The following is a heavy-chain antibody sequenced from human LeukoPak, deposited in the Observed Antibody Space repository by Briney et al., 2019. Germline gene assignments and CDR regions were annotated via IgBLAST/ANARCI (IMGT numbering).Heavy chain of an antibody. J-gene: IGHJ6*03. V-gene: IGHV1-69*01. CDR2: IIPIFGTA. CDR1: GGTFSSYA. CDR3: ARGVAVGYCSSTSCRSWNYYYMDV. Sequence: SVKVSCKASGGTFSSYAISLVRQAPGQGLEWMGGIIPIFGTANYAQKFQGRVTITADESTSTAYMELSSLRSEDTAVYYCARGVAVGYCSSTSCRSWNYYYMDVWGKGTTVTVSS. D-gene: IGHD2-2*01.